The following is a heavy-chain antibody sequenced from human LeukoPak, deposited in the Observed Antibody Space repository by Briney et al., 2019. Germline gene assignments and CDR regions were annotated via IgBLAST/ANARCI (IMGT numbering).Heavy chain of an antibody. J-gene: IGHJ3*02. CDR3: AIVRPYSSITREAFDI. D-gene: IGHD6-13*01. Sequence: SETLSLTCTVSGGSISSYYWSWIRQPPGKGLEWIGYIYYSGSTNYNPSLKSRVTISVDTSKNQFSLKLSSVTAADTAVYYCAIVRPYSSITREAFDIWGQGTMVTVSS. CDR1: GGSISSYY. CDR2: IYYSGST. V-gene: IGHV4-59*01.